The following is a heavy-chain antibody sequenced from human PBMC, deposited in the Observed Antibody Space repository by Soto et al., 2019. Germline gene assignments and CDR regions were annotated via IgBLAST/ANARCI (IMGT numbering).Heavy chain of an antibody. CDR3: ARHTTSSTSFFSFDY. J-gene: IGHJ4*02. CDR2: IDPSDSYT. Sequence: GGSLKISCKGSGYSFTSYWISWVRQMPGKGLEWMGRIDPSDSYTNYSPSFQGHVTISADKPISTAYLQWSSLKASDTAMYYCARHTTSSTSFFSFDYWGQGTLVTVSS. D-gene: IGHD2-2*01. V-gene: IGHV5-10-1*01. CDR1: GYSFTSYW.